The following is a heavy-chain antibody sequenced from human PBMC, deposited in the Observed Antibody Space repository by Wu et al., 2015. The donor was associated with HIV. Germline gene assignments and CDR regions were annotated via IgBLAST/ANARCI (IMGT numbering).Heavy chain of an antibody. J-gene: IGHJ3*02. CDR3: ARDLGFTMIVVVTRKMRDDAFDI. D-gene: IGHD3-22*01. CDR2: INPNSGGT. Sequence: QVQLVQSGAEVKKPGSSVKVSCKSSGGTFNNYAIIWVRQAPGQGLEWMGWINPNSGGTNYAQKFQGRVTMTRDTSISTAYMELSRLRSDDTAVYYCARDLGFTMIVVVTRKMRDDAFDIWGQGTMVTVSS. CDR1: GGTFNNYA. V-gene: IGHV1-2*02.